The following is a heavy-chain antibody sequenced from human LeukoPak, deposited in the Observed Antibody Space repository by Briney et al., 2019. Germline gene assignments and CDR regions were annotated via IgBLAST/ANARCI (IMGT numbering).Heavy chain of an antibody. D-gene: IGHD3-22*01. V-gene: IGHV4-59*08. J-gene: IGHJ1*01. CDR2: IYNSGST. CDR1: GGSISSYY. CDR3: ARHRAGGYYDIQR. Sequence: SETLSLTCTVSGGSISSYYWSWIRQPPGKGLEWIGYIYNSGSTNYNPSLKSRVTISVDTSKNQFSLKLSSVTAADTAGYYCARHRAGGYYDIQRWGQGTLVTVSS.